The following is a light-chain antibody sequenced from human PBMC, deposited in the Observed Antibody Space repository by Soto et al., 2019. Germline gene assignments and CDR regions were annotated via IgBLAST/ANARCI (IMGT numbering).Light chain of an antibody. CDR3: QQYNSYSEWT. CDR1: QSISSW. CDR2: DAS. Sequence: DIQMTQSTYTLSASVGDRVTITCRASQSISSWLAWYQQKPGKAPKLLIYDASSLESGVPSRFSGSGSGTEFTLTISSLQPDDFATYYCQQYNSYSEWTFGQGTKVDIK. V-gene: IGKV1-5*01. J-gene: IGKJ1*01.